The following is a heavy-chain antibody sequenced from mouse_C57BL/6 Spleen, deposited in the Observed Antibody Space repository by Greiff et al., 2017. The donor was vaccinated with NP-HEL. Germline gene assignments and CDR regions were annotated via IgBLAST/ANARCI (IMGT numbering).Heavy chain of an antibody. V-gene: IGHV1-62-2*01. CDR1: GYTFTEYT. D-gene: IGHD1-1*01. CDR2: FYPGSGSI. J-gene: IGHJ2*01. CDR3: ARQITTVVATKSYFDY. Sequence: QVQLQQSGAELVKPGASVKLSCKASGYTFTEYTIHWVKQRSGQGLEWIGWFYPGSGSIKYNEKFKDKATLTADKSSSTVYMELSRLTSEDSAVYFCARQITTVVATKSYFDYWGQGTTLTVSS.